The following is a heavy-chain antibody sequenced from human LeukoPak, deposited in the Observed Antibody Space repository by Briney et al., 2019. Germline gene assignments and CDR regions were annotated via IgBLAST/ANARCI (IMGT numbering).Heavy chain of an antibody. CDR3: ARGPPDSSSSDY. V-gene: IGHV1-8*01. Sequence: GASVKVSCKASVYTFSAYDINWVRQTTGQGLEWMGWMRPSSGDTGYAQNFQGRVTMTRNASIDTAYMELSRLRSDDTAVYYCARGPPDSSSSDYWGQGTLVTVSS. J-gene: IGHJ4*02. CDR1: VYTFSAYD. D-gene: IGHD6-13*01. CDR2: MRPSSGDT.